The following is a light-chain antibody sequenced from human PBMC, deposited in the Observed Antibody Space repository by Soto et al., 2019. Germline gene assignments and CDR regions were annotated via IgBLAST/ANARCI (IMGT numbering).Light chain of an antibody. CDR1: SSDVGVYNY. J-gene: IGLJ2*01. CDR3: SSYTSSRTLV. V-gene: IGLV2-14*01. CDR2: DVS. Sequence: QSALTQPASVSGSPGQSITISCTGTSSDVGVYNYVSWYQQHPGKAPKLMIYDVSNRPSGVSNRFSGSKSGNTASLTISGLQAKDEADYYCSSYTSSRTLVFDGGTKLTVL.